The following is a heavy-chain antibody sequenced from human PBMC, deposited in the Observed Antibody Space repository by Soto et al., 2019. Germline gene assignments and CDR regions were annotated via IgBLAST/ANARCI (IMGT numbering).Heavy chain of an antibody. CDR3: AKSLSIPYYYYYMDV. CDR1: GFTFSSYA. J-gene: IGHJ6*03. V-gene: IGHV3-23*01. D-gene: IGHD2-2*02. Sequence: GGSLRLSCAASGFTFSSYAMSWVRQAPGKGLEWVSAISGSGGSTYYADSVKGRFTISRDNSKNTLYLQMNSLRAEDTAVYYCAKSLSIPYYYYYMDVWGKGTTVTVSS. CDR2: ISGSGGST.